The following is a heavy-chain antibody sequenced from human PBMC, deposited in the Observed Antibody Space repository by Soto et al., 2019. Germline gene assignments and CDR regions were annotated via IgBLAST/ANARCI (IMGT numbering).Heavy chain of an antibody. CDR2: TSYDGSNN. J-gene: IGHJ4*02. CDR1: GFTFRSYV. Sequence: QVQLVESGGGVVQPGTSLRLSCVGSGFTFRSYVIHWVRQAPGKGLEWVALTSYDGSNNFYGDSVKGRFTISRHNSRNTVELQMDSLRVEDTALYYCARWGTTGGLDVWGQGPLVSVSS. CDR3: ARWGTTGGLDV. V-gene: IGHV3-33*05. D-gene: IGHD3-16*01.